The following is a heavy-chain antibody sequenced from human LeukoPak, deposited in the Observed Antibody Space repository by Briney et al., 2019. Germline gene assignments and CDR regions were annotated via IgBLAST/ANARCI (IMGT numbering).Heavy chain of an antibody. CDR3: ARGRSYCSGGSCYWYFDL. D-gene: IGHD2-15*01. J-gene: IGHJ2*01. CDR2: IIPIFGTA. CDR1: GGTFSSYA. V-gene: IGHV1-69*13. Sequence: SVKVSCKASGGTFSSYAISWVRQAPGQGLEWMGGIIPIFGTANYAQKFQGRVTITADESTSTAYMELRSLRSDDTAVYYCARGRSYCSGGSCYWYFDLWGRGTLVTVSS.